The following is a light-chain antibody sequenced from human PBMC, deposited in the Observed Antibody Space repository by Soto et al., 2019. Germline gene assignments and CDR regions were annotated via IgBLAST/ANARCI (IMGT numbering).Light chain of an antibody. CDR2: GTS. Sequence: EIVLTQSPGTLSLSPGERATLSCRASQSLSSNYLAWYQQRPGQAPRLLIYGTSIRATGISDRFSGSGSGTDFTLTISRLESEDFAVYYCQQYGSSPQRTFGQGTKVDIK. V-gene: IGKV3-20*01. J-gene: IGKJ1*01. CDR1: QSLSSNY. CDR3: QQYGSSPQRT.